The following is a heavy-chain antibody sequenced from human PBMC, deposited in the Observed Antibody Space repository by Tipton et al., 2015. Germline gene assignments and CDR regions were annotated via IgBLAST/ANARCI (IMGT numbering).Heavy chain of an antibody. J-gene: IGHJ6*02. Sequence: TLSLTCTVSGTSLSGFYWTWLRQPPGKGLEWIGYIRYSGGTNYKPSLRGRVSISLDRSKNQFSLKLRSVTAADTAMYFCARENAYYYGMDVWGQGTTVTVSS. V-gene: IGHV4-59*01. CDR3: ARENAYYYGMDV. CDR1: GTSLSGFY. CDR2: IRYSGGT. D-gene: IGHD1-1*01.